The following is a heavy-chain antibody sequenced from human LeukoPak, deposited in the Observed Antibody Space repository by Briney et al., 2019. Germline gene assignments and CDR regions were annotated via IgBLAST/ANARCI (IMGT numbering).Heavy chain of an antibody. D-gene: IGHD6-19*01. CDR1: GGSISSYY. J-gene: IGHJ4*02. CDR3: VRGYSSGWYVMWY. Sequence: SETLSLTCTVSGGSISSYYWGWIRQPPGKGLEWIGYIYYSGSTTYNPSLKSRLTISVDTSNNQLSLKPSSAPAADPAAFYCVRGYSSGWYVMWYWGEGNLVTVS. CDR2: IYYSGST. V-gene: IGHV4-59*01.